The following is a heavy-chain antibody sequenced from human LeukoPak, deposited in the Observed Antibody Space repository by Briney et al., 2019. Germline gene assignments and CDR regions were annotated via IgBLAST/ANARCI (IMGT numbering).Heavy chain of an antibody. Sequence: PSETLSLTCTVSGYSISSGYYWGWIRQPPGKGLEWIGSIYHSGSTYYNPSLKSRVTISVDTSKNQFSLKLSSVTAADTAVYYCAADGRGAQPDWGQGTLVTVSS. CDR2: IYHSGST. D-gene: IGHD3-10*01. CDR3: AADGRGAQPD. V-gene: IGHV4-38-2*02. CDR1: GYSISSGYY. J-gene: IGHJ4*02.